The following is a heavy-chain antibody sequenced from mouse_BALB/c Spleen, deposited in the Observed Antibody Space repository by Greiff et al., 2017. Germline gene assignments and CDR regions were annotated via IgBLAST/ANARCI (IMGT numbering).Heavy chain of an antibody. CDR3: ARGGTTYYAMDY. CDR2: ISSGGGST. Sequence: EVKLMESGGGLVKPGGSLKLSCAASGFAFSSYDMSWVRQTPEKRLEWVAYISSGGGSTYYPDTVKGRFTISRDNAKNTLYLQMSSLRSEDTAMYYCARGGTTYYAMDYWGQGTSVTVSS. V-gene: IGHV5-12-1*01. J-gene: IGHJ4*01. CDR1: GFAFSSYD. D-gene: IGHD2-13*01.